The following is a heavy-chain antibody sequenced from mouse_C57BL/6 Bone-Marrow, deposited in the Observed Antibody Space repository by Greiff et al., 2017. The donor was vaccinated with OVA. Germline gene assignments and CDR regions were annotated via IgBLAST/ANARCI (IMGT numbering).Heavy chain of an antibody. V-gene: IGHV1-18*01. CDR2: INPNNGGT. CDR3: ARRRPNWAMDY. Sequence: VQLKESGPELVKPGASVKIPCKASGYTFTDYNMDWVKQSHGKSLEWIGDINPNNGGTIYNQKFKGKATLTVDKSSSTAYMELRSLTSEDTAVYYCARRRPNWAMDYWGQGTSVTVSS. CDR1: GYTFTDYN. D-gene: IGHD4-1*01. J-gene: IGHJ4*01.